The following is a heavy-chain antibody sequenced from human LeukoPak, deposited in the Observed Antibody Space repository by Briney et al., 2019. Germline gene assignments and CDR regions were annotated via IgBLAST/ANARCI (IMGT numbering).Heavy chain of an antibody. CDR3: ARERLGGSYYRPVDY. CDR1: GGSITNGGYY. J-gene: IGHJ4*02. Sequence: SETLSLTCTVSGGSITNGGYYWSWIRQPAGKGLEWIGRIYTTGNTNYNPSLKSRVTISLDTSKNQFSLKLSSVSAEDAALYYCARERLGGSYYRPVDYWGQGTLVTVSS. D-gene: IGHD1-26*01. V-gene: IGHV4-61*02. CDR2: IYTTGNT.